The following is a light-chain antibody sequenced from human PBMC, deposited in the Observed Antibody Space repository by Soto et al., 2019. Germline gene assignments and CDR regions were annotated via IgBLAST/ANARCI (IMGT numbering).Light chain of an antibody. CDR2: AAS. Sequence: DIQMTQSPPSLSASVGDRVTITCRASQGISNYLAWYQQKPGELPKLVIYAASILQTGVPSRFSGSGSGTDFSLTISSLQPEDVTTYFCQKYNSSPRTFGQGTKVELK. CDR3: QKYNSSPRT. V-gene: IGKV1-27*01. CDR1: QGISNY. J-gene: IGKJ1*01.